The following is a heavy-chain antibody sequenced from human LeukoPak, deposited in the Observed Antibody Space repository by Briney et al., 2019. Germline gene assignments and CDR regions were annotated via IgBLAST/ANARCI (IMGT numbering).Heavy chain of an antibody. J-gene: IGHJ5*02. CDR3: AREGTTYYYDSSGRLNWFDP. D-gene: IGHD3-22*01. Sequence: GGSLRLSCAASGFTFSDYYMSWIRQAPGKGLEWVSYIRSSGSTIYYADSVKGRFTISRDNAKNSLYLQMNSLRAEDTAVYYCAREGTTYYYDSSGRLNWFDPWGQGTLVTVSS. V-gene: IGHV3-11*01. CDR1: GFTFSDYY. CDR2: IRSSGSTI.